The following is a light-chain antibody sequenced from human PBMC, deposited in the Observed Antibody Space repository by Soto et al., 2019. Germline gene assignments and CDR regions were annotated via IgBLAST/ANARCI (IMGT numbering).Light chain of an antibody. CDR3: ATWDDSLNGHVV. J-gene: IGLJ2*01. V-gene: IGLV1-44*01. Sequence: QAVLTQPPSASGTPGQRVTISCSGSGSNIGSNVVNWYQQLPGTAPKVFIYSSNQRSSGVPDRFSGSKSGTSASLAISGLQSEDEADYYCATWDDSLNGHVVFGGGTKLTVL. CDR1: GSNIGSNV. CDR2: SSN.